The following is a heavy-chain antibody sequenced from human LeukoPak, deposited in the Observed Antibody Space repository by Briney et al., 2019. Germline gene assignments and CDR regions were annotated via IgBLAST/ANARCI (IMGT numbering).Heavy chain of an antibody. J-gene: IGHJ4*02. V-gene: IGHV1-18*01. CDR2: ISAYNGNT. D-gene: IGHD5-12*01. CDR3: ARDHNSRGYSGYDSSFDY. Sequence: ASVKVSCKASGYTFTSYGISWVRQAPGHGLEWMGWISAYNGNTNYAQKLQGRVTMTTDTSTSTAYMELRSLRSDDTAVYYCARDHNSRGYSGYDSSFDYWGQGNLVTVSS. CDR1: GYTFTSYG.